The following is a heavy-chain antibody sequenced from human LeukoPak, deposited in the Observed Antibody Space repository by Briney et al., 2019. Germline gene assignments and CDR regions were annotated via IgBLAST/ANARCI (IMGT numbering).Heavy chain of an antibody. D-gene: IGHD7-27*01. Sequence: GGSLRLSCAASGFTFSSNGMTWVRQAPGKGLEWVSTISDSGGGAYYADSVKGRFTISRDSSRSTLYLQMHSLRAEDTAVYYCAKAANWGSFDYWGQGTLVTVSS. CDR3: AKAANWGSFDY. CDR2: ISDSGGGA. J-gene: IGHJ4*02. V-gene: IGHV3-23*01. CDR1: GFTFSSNG.